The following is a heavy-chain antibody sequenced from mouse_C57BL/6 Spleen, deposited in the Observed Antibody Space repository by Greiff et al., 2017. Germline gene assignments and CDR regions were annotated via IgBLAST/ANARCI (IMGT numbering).Heavy chain of an antibody. CDR2: ISYDGSN. V-gene: IGHV3-6*01. CDR3: ARDDYYYYLDY. J-gene: IGHJ2*02. CDR1: GYSITSGYY. Sequence: EVKLMESGPGLVKPSQSLSLTCSVTGYSITSGYYWNWIRQFPGNKLEWMGYISYDGSNKYNPSLKNRISITRDTSKNQFFLKLNSVTTEDTATYYCARDDYYYYLDYWGQGTSRTVSS. D-gene: IGHD1-1*01.